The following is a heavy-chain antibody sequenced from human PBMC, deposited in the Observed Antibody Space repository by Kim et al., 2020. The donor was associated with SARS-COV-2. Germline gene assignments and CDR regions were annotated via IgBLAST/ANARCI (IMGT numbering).Heavy chain of an antibody. Sequence: GGSLRLSCAASGFSVTTTHMTWVRQSPGKGLVWVAGLHRGNNIYSADSVKGRFTISKDNSKNALYLQMDSLRVDDTSIYFCAKDRGELSGWPGFHYWGQG. J-gene: IGHJ4*02. CDR1: GFSVTTTH. CDR3: AKDRGELSGWPGFHY. V-gene: IGHV3-53*01. CDR2: LHRGNNI. D-gene: IGHD6-19*01.